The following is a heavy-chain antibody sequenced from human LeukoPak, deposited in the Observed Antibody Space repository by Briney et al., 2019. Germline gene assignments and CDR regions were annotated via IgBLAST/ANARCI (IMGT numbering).Heavy chain of an antibody. CDR3: ASQSINWYRGNNWFDP. J-gene: IGHJ5*02. V-gene: IGHV3-30*02. CDR2: IRSDSSNQ. CDR1: AFRFSSYG. Sequence: GGSLRLSCAASAFRFSSYGMHWVRQAPGKGPEWVAFIRSDSSNQYYADSVKGRFTISRDNAKNSLYLQMNSLRVEDTAVYYCASQSINWYRGNNWFDPWGQGTLVTVSS. D-gene: IGHD6-13*01.